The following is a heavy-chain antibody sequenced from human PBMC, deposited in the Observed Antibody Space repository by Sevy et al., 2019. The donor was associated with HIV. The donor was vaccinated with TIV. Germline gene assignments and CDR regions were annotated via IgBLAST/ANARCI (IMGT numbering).Heavy chain of an antibody. D-gene: IGHD2-2*01. CDR3: ARSVPAGDIVVVPAASWFDP. Sequence: SETLSLTCTVSGGSISSYYWSWIRQPPGKGLEWIGYIYYSGSTNYNPSLKSRVTISVDTSKNQFSLKLSSVTAADTAVYYCARSVPAGDIVVVPAASWFDPWGQGTLVTVSS. V-gene: IGHV4-59*01. J-gene: IGHJ5*02. CDR2: IYYSGST. CDR1: GGSISSYY.